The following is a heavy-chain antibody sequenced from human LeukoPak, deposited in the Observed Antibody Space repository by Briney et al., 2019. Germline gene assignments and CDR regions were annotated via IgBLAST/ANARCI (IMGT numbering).Heavy chain of an antibody. CDR2: ISSRGTYT. J-gene: IGHJ4*02. Sequence: GGSLRLSCAAPGFTFTSYAMNWVRQAPGKGLVWVSSISSRGTYTSYADSLEGRFTISRDNAQNSLYLQMNSLRAEDTAVYYCSRGSHIVGDTASFDIWGQGTLVIVSP. CDR3: SRGSHIVGDTASFDI. V-gene: IGHV3-21*01. D-gene: IGHD1-26*01. CDR1: GFTFTSYA.